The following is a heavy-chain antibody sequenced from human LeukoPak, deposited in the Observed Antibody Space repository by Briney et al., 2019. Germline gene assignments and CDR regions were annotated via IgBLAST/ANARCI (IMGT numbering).Heavy chain of an antibody. CDR1: GGSFSGYY. V-gene: IGHV4-34*01. CDR2: INHSGST. CDR3: ARGYYYGSAT. Sequence: SETLPLTCAVYGGSFSGYYWSWIRQPPGKGLEWIGEINHSGSTNYNPSLKSRVTISVDTSKNQFSLKLSSVTAADTAVYYCARGYYYGSATWGQGTLVTVSS. D-gene: IGHD3-10*01. J-gene: IGHJ4*02.